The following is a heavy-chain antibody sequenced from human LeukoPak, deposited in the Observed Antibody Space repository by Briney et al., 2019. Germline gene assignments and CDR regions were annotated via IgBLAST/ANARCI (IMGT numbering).Heavy chain of an antibody. J-gene: IGHJ4*02. CDR2: IYYSGST. CDR1: GGSISSYY. Sequence: PSETPSLTCTVSGGSISSYYWSWIRQPPGKGLEWIGYIYYSGSTNYNPSLKSRVTISVDTSKNQFSLKLSSVTAADTAVYYCARGSPYYCDSSGYHYYFGYWGQGTLVTVSS. D-gene: IGHD3-22*01. CDR3: ARGSPYYCDSSGYHYYFGY. V-gene: IGHV4-59*01.